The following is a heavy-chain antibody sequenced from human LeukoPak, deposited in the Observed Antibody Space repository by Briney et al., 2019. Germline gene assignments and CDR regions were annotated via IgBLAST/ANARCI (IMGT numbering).Heavy chain of an antibody. Sequence: GGSLRLSCAASGYTFSSDSMNWVRQAPGKGLEWVSSISSSSYIYYADSVKGRFTISRDNAKNSLYLQMNSLRAEDTAVYYCARSPYYYDSSGYYSYYYYMDVWGKGTTVTVSS. J-gene: IGHJ6*03. CDR3: ARSPYYYDSSGYYSYYYYMDV. V-gene: IGHV3-21*01. CDR1: GYTFSSDS. CDR2: ISSSSYI. D-gene: IGHD3-22*01.